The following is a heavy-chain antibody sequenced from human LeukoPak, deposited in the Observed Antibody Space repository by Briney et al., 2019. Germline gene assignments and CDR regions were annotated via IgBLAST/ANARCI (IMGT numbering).Heavy chain of an antibody. V-gene: IGHV3-30*18. Sequence: GGSLRLSCAASGFTFSSYGMHWVRQAPGKGLEWVAVISYDGSNKYYADSVKGRFTIPRDNSKNTLYLQMNSLRAEDTAVYYCAKPWIQLWLLLVEWGQGTLVTVSS. CDR1: GFTFSSYG. J-gene: IGHJ4*02. CDR3: AKPWIQLWLLLVE. D-gene: IGHD5-18*01. CDR2: ISYDGSNK.